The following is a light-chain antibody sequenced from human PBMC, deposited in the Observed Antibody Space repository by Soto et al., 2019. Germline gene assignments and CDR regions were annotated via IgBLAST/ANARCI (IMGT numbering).Light chain of an antibody. CDR1: QDISNY. V-gene: IGKV1-33*01. CDR2: DAS. Sequence: DIEMTQSPSSLSASVGDRVTITCQASQDISNYLNWYQQKPGKAPKLLIYDASNLETGVPSRFGGSASGTDFTFTISDLQPEDVATYYCQQYESLPYTFGQGTKVDIK. CDR3: QQYESLPYT. J-gene: IGKJ2*01.